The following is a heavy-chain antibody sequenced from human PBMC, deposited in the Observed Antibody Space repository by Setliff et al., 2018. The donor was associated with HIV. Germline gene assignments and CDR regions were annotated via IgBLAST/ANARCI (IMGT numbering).Heavy chain of an antibody. Sequence: SETLSLTCSISGGSISNDYWVWIRQSPGKGLEWIGHIHYGGGTYYNPSLESRVSISRDTSKNQFSLNLRDVTAGDTALYYCARAVIRREDRGMWTKLWSAPNHMDVWGKGITVTVSS. CDR3: ARAVIRREDRGMWTKLWSAPNHMDV. CDR1: GGSISNDY. D-gene: IGHD3-10*01. J-gene: IGHJ6*03. CDR2: IHYGGGT. V-gene: IGHV4-59*01.